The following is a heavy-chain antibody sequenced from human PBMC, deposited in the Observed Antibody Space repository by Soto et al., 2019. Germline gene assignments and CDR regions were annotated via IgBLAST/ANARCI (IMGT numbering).Heavy chain of an antibody. CDR3: AKTMVRGVRYYGMDV. D-gene: IGHD3-10*01. Sequence: VQLLESGGGLVQPGRSLRLSCAASGFTFSSYGMHWVRQAPGKGLEWVAVISYDGSNKYYADSVKGRFTISRDNSKNTLYLQMNSLRAEDTAVYYCAKTMVRGVRYYGMDVWGQGTTVTVSS. CDR1: GFTFSSYG. J-gene: IGHJ6*02. CDR2: ISYDGSNK. V-gene: IGHV3-30*18.